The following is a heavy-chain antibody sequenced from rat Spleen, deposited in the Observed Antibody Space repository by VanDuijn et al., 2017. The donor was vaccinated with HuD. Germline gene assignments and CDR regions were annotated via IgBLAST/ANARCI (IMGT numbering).Heavy chain of an antibody. V-gene: IGHV5-27*01. CDR3: ATGKGYFDY. Sequence: EVQLVESGGGLVQPGRSLKLSCAASGFTFSNYYMAWVRQAPTKGLEWVAYISAGGDSTYCRDSVKGRFTISRDNAKSTLYLQMDSLRSEDTATYYCATGKGYFDYWGQGVMVTVSS. CDR1: GFTFSNYY. J-gene: IGHJ2*01. CDR2: ISAGGDST.